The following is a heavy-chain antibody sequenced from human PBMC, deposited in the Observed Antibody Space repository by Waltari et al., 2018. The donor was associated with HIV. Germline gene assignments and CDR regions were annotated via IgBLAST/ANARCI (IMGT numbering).Heavy chain of an antibody. Sequence: VELVESGGGVVQSGRSLRLSCATSEFNFNKSGMHWGRQAPGKGLEWLGFRSFDGISKFYREIVKGRFIISRDKCKKTLYLRMNSLTPDDTGGYYWAKHLKTLVRGGGLDPWGQGTLVTVSS. V-gene: IGHV3-30*02. CDR3: AKHLKTLVRGGGLDP. CDR1: EFNFNKSG. D-gene: IGHD3-10*01. CDR2: RSFDGISK. J-gene: IGHJ5*02.